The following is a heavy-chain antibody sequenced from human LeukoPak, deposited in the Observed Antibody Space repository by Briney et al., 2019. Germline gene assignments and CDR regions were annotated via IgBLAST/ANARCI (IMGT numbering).Heavy chain of an antibody. V-gene: IGHV3-23*01. CDR2: ISGSGGST. CDR3: ARVSVAATVRSNFDY. D-gene: IGHD6-19*01. J-gene: IGHJ4*02. CDR1: GFTFSSYA. Sequence: GGSLRLSCAASGFTFSSYAMSWFRQAPGKGLEWVSAISGSGGSTYYADSVKGRFTISRDNSKNTLYLQMNSLRADDSAVYYCARVSVAATVRSNFDYWGQGTLVTVSS.